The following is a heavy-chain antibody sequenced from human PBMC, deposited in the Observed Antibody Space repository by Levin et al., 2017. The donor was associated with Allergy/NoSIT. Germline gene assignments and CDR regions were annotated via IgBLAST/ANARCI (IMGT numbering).Heavy chain of an antibody. CDR3: ARRGCSSTSCYDDY. J-gene: IGHJ4*02. CDR1: GFTFSSYS. V-gene: IGHV3-21*01. CDR2: ISSSSSYI. D-gene: IGHD2-2*01. Sequence: SCAASGFTFSSYSMNWVRQAPGKGLEWVSSISSSSSYIYYADSVKGRFTISRDNAKNSLYLQMNSLRAEDTAVYYCARRGCSSTSCYDDYWGQGTLVTVSS.